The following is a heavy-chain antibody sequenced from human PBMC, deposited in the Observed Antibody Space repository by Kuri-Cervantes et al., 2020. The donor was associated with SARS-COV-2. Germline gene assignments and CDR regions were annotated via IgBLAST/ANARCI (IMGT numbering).Heavy chain of an antibody. CDR1: GFTFSSYG. D-gene: IGHD3-22*01. CDR3: AKAGPYYYDSSGYPIDY. Sequence: GGSLRLSCATSGFTFSSYGMHWVRQAPGKGLEWVTFIRYDGSNQYYGDSVKGRFTISRDGSKNTLYLQMNSLRAEDTAVYYCAKAGPYYYDSSGYPIDYWGQGTLVTVSS. CDR2: IRYDGSNQ. J-gene: IGHJ4*02. V-gene: IGHV3-30*02.